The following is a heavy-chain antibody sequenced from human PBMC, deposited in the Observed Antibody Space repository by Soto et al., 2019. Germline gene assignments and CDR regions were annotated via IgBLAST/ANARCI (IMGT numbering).Heavy chain of an antibody. D-gene: IGHD3-3*01. Sequence: LGESLKISCKASGYTFTSHWIAWVRQLPGKGLEWMGIIWPGDSDSRYSPSFQGQVTISADKSISTAYLQRSSLKASDTAMYYCARRGDLWSYIDYWGQGTLVTVSS. CDR1: GYTFTSHW. V-gene: IGHV5-51*01. CDR3: ARRGDLWSYIDY. CDR2: IWPGDSDS. J-gene: IGHJ4*02.